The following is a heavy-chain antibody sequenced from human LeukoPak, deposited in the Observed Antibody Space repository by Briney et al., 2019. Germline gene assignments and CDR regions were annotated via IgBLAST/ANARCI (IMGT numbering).Heavy chain of an antibody. Sequence: GGSLRLSCAASGFTFSSYWLSWVRQAPGKGPEWVSYISSSSSTIYYADSVKGRFTISRDNAKNSLYLQMNSLRAEDTAVYYCARDAGRGVYANPYYFYYMDVWGKGTTVTVSS. CDR1: GFTFSSYW. CDR3: ARDAGRGVYANPYYFYYMDV. D-gene: IGHD2-8*01. CDR2: ISSSSSTI. J-gene: IGHJ6*03. V-gene: IGHV3-48*04.